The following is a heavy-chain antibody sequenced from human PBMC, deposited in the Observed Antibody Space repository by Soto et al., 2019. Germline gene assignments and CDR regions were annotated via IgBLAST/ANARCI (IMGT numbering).Heavy chain of an antibody. CDR1: GFIFSMYS. CDR3: ARDHLILPAHDFFYGSDV. J-gene: IGHJ6*02. Sequence: DVKLVESGGGMVQPGDSLRLSCEVSGFIFSMYSMSWVRQTPGKGLEWVAKIPQDGVDGHYADAVKGRFTISRDNGNNSRYLQMNNLRAEDTAVYYCARDHLILPAHDFFYGSDVWGRGATVTVSS. D-gene: IGHD2-21*02. CDR2: IPQDGVDG. V-gene: IGHV3-7*03.